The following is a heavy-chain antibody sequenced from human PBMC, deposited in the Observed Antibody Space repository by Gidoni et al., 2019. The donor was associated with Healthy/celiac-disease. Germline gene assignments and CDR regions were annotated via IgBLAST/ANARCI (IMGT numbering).Heavy chain of an antibody. Sequence: EVQLVESGGGLVQPGGSLRLSCAASGFTFSSYRMNWVRQAPGKGLEWVSYISSSSSTIYYADSVKGRFTISRDNAKNSLYLQMNSLRAEDTAVYYCARDLGELAGPPRRPYYFDYWGQGTLVTVSS. D-gene: IGHD1-26*01. CDR2: ISSSSSTI. CDR1: GFTFSSYR. CDR3: ARDLGELAGPPRRPYYFDY. V-gene: IGHV3-48*04. J-gene: IGHJ4*02.